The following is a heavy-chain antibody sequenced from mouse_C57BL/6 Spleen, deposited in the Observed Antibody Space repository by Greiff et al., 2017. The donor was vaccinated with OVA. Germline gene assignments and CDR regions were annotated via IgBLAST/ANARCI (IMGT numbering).Heavy chain of an antibody. V-gene: IGHV1-64*01. CDR2: IHPNSGST. J-gene: IGHJ4*01. CDR1: GYTFTSYW. Sequence: VQLQQPGAELVKPGASVKLSCKASGYTFTSYWMHWVKQRPGQGLEWIGMIHPNSGSTNYNEKFKSKATLTVDKSSSPAYMQLSSLTSEDSAVYYCARGNYDAMDYWGQGTSVTVSS. D-gene: IGHD2-1*01. CDR3: ARGNYDAMDY.